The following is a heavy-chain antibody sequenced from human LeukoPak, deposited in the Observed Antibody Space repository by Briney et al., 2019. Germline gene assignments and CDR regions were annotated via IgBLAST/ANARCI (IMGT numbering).Heavy chain of an antibody. CDR1: GYTFTSYY. J-gene: IGHJ6*03. CDR3: ARGRFLEWLSYYYYYYMDV. D-gene: IGHD3-3*01. Sequence: ASVKVSCKASGYTFTSYYMHWVRQAPGQGLEWMGIINPSGGSTSYAQKFQGRVTITTDESTSTAYMELSSLRSEDTAVYYCARGRFLEWLSYYYYYYMDVWGKGTTVTVSS. CDR2: INPSGGST. V-gene: IGHV1-46*01.